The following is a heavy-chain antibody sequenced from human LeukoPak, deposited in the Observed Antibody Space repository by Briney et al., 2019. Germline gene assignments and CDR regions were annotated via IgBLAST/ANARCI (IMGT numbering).Heavy chain of an antibody. J-gene: IGHJ4*02. CDR1: GFTFSNYG. D-gene: IGHD6-19*01. V-gene: IGHV3-30*18. CDR2: MSYDGSNK. Sequence: GGSLRLSCAASGFTFSNYGTHWVRQAPGKGLEWVAVMSYDGSNKYYADSVKGRFTISRDNSKNTLYLQMNSLKPEDTAVYYCAKGLSSSGQRGYFDYWGQGTLVTVSS. CDR3: AKGLSSSGQRGYFDY.